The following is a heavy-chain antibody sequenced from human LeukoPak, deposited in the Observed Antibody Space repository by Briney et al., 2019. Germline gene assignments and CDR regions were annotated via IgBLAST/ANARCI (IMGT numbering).Heavy chain of an antibody. CDR1: GFTFSSYA. J-gene: IGHJ3*02. CDR2: ISGSGGST. CDR3: ASRITIFGVVIHDAFDI. V-gene: IGHV3-23*01. Sequence: GGSLRLPCAASGFTFSSYAMSWVRQAPGKGLEWVSAISGSGGSTYYADSVKGRFTISRDNSKNTLYLQMNSLRAEDTAVYYCASRITIFGVVIHDAFDIWGQGTMVTVSS. D-gene: IGHD3-3*01.